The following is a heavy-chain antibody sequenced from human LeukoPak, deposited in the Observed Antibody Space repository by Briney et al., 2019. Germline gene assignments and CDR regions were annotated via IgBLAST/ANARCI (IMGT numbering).Heavy chain of an antibody. D-gene: IGHD1-26*01. CDR2: IIPIFGTA. J-gene: IGHJ4*02. V-gene: IGHV1-69*13. CDR1: GGTFSSYA. CDR3: AIEGIVGASNSFDY. Sequence: ASVNVSCKASGGTFSSYAISWVRQAPGQGLEWMGGIIPIFGTANYAQKFQGRVTITADESTSTAYMELSSLRSEDTAVYYCAIEGIVGASNSFDYWGQGTLVTVSS.